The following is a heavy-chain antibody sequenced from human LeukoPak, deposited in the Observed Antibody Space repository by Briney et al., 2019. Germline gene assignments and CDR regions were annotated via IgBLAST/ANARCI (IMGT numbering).Heavy chain of an antibody. V-gene: IGHV4-4*07. Sequence: SETLSLTCTVSGGSISSYYWSWIRQPAGKGLEWIGRIYTGGSTNYNPSLKSRVTMSVDTSKNQFSLKLSSVTAADTAVYYCARHGPTYCTSTSCYENWYFDLWGRGTLVTVSS. CDR2: IYTGGST. CDR1: GGSISSYY. CDR3: ARHGPTYCTSTSCYENWYFDL. J-gene: IGHJ2*01. D-gene: IGHD2-2*01.